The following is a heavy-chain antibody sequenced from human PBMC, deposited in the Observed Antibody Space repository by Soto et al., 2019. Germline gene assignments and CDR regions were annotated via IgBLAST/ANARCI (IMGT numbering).Heavy chain of an antibody. CDR3: ARGGGFDSFDY. CDR1: GASITYGAYS. Sequence: SETLSLTCTVSGASITYGAYSWSWIRQTPGKGLEWIGYINHLETTFYNPSFESRLTLSIDRTKNQFSLNLKSMSAADGAVYFCARGGGFDSFDYWGQGILVTVSS. V-gene: IGHV4-30-2*01. J-gene: IGHJ4*02. D-gene: IGHD3-10*01. CDR2: INHLETT.